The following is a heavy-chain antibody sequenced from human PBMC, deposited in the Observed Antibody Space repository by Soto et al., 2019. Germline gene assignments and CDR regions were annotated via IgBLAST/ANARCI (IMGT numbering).Heavy chain of an antibody. Sequence: SETLSLTCAVYGGSFSGYYWSWIRQPPGKGLEWIGEINHSGSTNDNPSLKSRVTISVDTSKNNFSLKLSSVTAADTAVYYCARYGLNSSWYGFDPWGQGTLVTVSS. D-gene: IGHD6-13*01. J-gene: IGHJ5*02. CDR2: INHSGST. V-gene: IGHV4-34*01. CDR1: GGSFSGYY. CDR3: ARYGLNSSWYGFDP.